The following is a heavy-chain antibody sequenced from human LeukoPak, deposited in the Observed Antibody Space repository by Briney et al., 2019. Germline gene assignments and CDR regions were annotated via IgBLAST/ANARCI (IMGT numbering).Heavy chain of an antibody. D-gene: IGHD2-21*01. Sequence: GGSLRLSCAASGVTVSSDYMIWVRQAPGKGLEWVARIYSDVRRIRYADSVKGRFTISRDNAKNTLYLQMNALRVEDTAVYYCATSPVISRDWGQGTLVTVSS. J-gene: IGHJ4*02. V-gene: IGHV3-74*01. CDR3: ATSPVISRD. CDR1: GVTVSSDY. CDR2: IYSDVRRI.